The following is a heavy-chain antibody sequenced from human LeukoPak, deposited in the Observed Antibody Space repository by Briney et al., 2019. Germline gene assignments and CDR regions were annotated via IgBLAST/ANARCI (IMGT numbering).Heavy chain of an antibody. V-gene: IGHV1-2*02. CDR1: GYTFTGYY. Sequence: ASVKVSCKASGYTFTGYYMHWVRQAPGQGLEWMGWINLNSGGTNYAQKFQGRVTMTRGTSINTAYMELSRLRSDDTAVYYCARDSNGDYGGNSEENWFDPWGQGTLVTVSS. CDR2: INLNSGGT. D-gene: IGHD4-23*01. J-gene: IGHJ5*02. CDR3: ARDSNGDYGGNSEENWFDP.